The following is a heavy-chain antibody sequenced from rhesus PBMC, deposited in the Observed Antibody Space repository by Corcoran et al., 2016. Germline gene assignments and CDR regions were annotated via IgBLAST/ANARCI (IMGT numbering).Heavy chain of an antibody. V-gene: IGHV5-20*01. J-gene: IGHJ4*01. Sequence: EVHLVQSGAEVKRPGESLKISCKTSGYSFTSYWLSWVRQMPVKGLEGMGESVRRESYARYNPDVPGQVTISADKSISTADQQWGRLKARDTATYYCGKGAGWNYCDYGGQGVLVTVSS. CDR1: GYSFTSYW. CDR2: SVRRESYA. D-gene: IGHD6-31*01. CDR3: GKGAGWNYCDY.